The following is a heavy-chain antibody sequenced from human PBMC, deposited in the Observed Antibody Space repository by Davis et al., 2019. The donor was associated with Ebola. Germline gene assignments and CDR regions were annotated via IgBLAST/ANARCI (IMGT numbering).Heavy chain of an antibody. CDR1: GYTFTSYY. D-gene: IGHD2-2*02. Sequence: ASVKVSCKASGYTFTSYYMHWVRQAPGQGLEWMGIINPSGGSTSYAQKFQGRVTMTTDTSTSAAYMELRSLRSDDTAVYYCARGGCSSTSCYSFDYWGQGTLVTVSS. V-gene: IGHV1-46*01. J-gene: IGHJ4*02. CDR2: INPSGGST. CDR3: ARGGCSSTSCYSFDY.